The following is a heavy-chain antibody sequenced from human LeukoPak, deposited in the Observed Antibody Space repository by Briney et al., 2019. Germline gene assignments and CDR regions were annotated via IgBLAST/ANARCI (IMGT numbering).Heavy chain of an antibody. CDR1: GYTFTSYY. CDR2: LNPSGGRA. CDR3: ARAIEYDSSGYLFDY. Sequence: GASVKVSCKASGYTFTSYYIHWVRDTPGQGLGWMGILNPSGGRASYAKKFQGRVTITRDTSTSTVYMELSSLRSEDTAVYYCARAIEYDSSGYLFDYWGQGTLVTVSS. D-gene: IGHD3-22*01. J-gene: IGHJ4*02. V-gene: IGHV1-46*01.